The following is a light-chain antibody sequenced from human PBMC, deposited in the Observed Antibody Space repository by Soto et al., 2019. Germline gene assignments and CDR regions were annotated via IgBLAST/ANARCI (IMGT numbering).Light chain of an antibody. J-gene: IGKJ4*01. CDR1: QSASSSY. CDR2: GAS. V-gene: IGKV3-20*01. CDR3: QQFNNYPLT. Sequence: EIVLTQSPGTLSLSPGERATLSCRASQSASSSYLAWYQQKPGQAPRLLIYGASSRATGIPDRFSGSGSGTDFTLTISRLEPEDFATYYCQQFNNYPLTFGGGTKVDIK.